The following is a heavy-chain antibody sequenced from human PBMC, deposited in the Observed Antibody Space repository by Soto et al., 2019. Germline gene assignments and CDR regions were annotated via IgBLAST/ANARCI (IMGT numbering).Heavy chain of an antibody. CDR3: ARAGTGTTSDYFDY. CDR1: GGSISSVGYY. V-gene: IGHV4-31*03. Sequence: LSLTCTVSGGSISSVGYYWSWIRQHPGKGLEWIGYIYYSGSTYYNPSLKSRVTISVDTSKNQFSLKLSSVTAADTAVYYCARAGTGTTSDYFDYWGQGTLVTVSS. J-gene: IGHJ4*02. D-gene: IGHD1-7*01. CDR2: IYYSGST.